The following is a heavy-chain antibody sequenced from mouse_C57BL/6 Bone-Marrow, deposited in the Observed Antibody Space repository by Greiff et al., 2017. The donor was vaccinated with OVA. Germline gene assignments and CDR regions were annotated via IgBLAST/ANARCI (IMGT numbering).Heavy chain of an antibody. CDR1: GFTFSSYA. CDR3: ASLWLRRGRYYAMDY. V-gene: IGHV5-4*01. D-gene: IGHD2-2*01. J-gene: IGHJ4*01. Sequence: EVQRVEPGGGLVKPGGSLKLSCAASGFTFSSYAMSWVRQTPGQRLEWVATISAGGSYTYYPDNVKGRFTISRDNAKNNLYLQMSHLKSEDTALYYCASLWLRRGRYYAMDYWGQGTSVTVSS. CDR2: ISAGGSYT.